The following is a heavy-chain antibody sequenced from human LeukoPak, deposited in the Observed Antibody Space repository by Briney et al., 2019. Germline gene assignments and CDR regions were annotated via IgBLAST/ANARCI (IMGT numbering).Heavy chain of an antibody. V-gene: IGHV1-8*01. J-gene: IGHJ6*02. Sequence: ASVKVSCKASGYTFTSYDINWVRQATGQGLEWMGWMNPNSGNTGYAQKFQGRVTMTRNTSISTAYMELSSLRSEDTAVYYCARVYSSSWYYYYGMGVWGQGTTVTVSS. CDR3: ARVYSSSWYYYYGMGV. CDR2: MNPNSGNT. D-gene: IGHD6-13*01. CDR1: GYTFTSYD.